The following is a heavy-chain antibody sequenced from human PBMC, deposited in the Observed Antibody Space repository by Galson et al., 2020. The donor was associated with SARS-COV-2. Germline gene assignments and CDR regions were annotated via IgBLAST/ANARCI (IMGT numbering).Heavy chain of an antibody. CDR1: GYTFTSYG. CDR3: AREGRIGVLGSPGKDYYYYYGMDV. CDR2: ISAYNGNT. J-gene: IGHJ6*02. D-gene: IGHD2-21*01. Sequence: ASVKVSCKASGYTFTSYGISWVRQAPGQGLEWMGWISAYNGNTNYAQKLQGRVTMTTDTSTSTAYMELRSLRSDDTAVYYCAREGRIGVLGSPGKDYYYYYGMDVWGQGTTVTVSS. V-gene: IGHV1-18*01.